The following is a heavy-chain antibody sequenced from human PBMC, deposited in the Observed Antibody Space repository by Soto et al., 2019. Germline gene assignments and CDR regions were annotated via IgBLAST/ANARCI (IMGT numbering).Heavy chain of an antibody. CDR1: GFPFSSYT. Sequence: EVQLVESGGGLVKPGGSLRLSCSASGFPFSSYTMDWVRQAPGKGLEWVSSITTSSSRNIFYADSLKGRFTISRDNANNILYLQMNNLRVEDTAVYYCARDDPIFGAIPRMDIWGQGTTVTVSS. V-gene: IGHV3-21*02. CDR2: ITTSSSRNI. D-gene: IGHD3-3*01. J-gene: IGHJ6*02. CDR3: ARDDPIFGAIPRMDI.